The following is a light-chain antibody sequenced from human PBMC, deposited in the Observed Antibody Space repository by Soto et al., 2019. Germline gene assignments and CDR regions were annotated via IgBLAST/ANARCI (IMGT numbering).Light chain of an antibody. J-gene: IGKJ2*01. V-gene: IGKV2-28*01. CDR1: QSLRHHNGYYY. CDR2: LGS. Sequence: DIVMTQSPLSLPVTPGEPASISCRSSQSLRHHNGYYYLDWYLQKPGQSPQVLIYLGSNRAAGVPGRVSGSGSGTVFTLKISRVDAEDVWVYYCIQTLQAPYSFGQGTKLEIK. CDR3: IQTLQAPYS.